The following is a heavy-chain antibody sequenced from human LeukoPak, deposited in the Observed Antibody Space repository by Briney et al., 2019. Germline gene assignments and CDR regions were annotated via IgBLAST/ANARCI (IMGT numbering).Heavy chain of an antibody. CDR1: GFTVSSNE. V-gene: IGHV3-23*01. CDR3: AKGDSSYPDY. CDR2: ISGSGGST. D-gene: IGHD3-22*01. J-gene: IGHJ4*02. Sequence: PGGSLRLSCAASGFTVSSNEMSWVRQAPGKGLEWVSAISGSGGSTYYADSVKGRFTISRDNSKNTLYLQMNSLRAEDTAVYYCAKGDSSYPDYWGQGTLVTVSS.